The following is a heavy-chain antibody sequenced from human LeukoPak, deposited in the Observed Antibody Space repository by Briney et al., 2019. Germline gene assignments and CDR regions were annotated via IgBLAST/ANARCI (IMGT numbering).Heavy chain of an antibody. D-gene: IGHD2-15*01. CDR2: ISASDGKT. V-gene: IGHV1-18*04. CDR1: GYTFTNYG. CDR3: ARDPPCWGGSCQFTDTTLDY. J-gene: IGHJ4*02. Sequence: ASVKVSCKASGYTFTNYGITWLRQAPGQGLEWMGWISASDGKTKYSQKLQGRVTMSTDTSTNTAYMELRSLRADDTAVYYCARDPPCWGGSCQFTDTTLDYWGQGTLVTVSS.